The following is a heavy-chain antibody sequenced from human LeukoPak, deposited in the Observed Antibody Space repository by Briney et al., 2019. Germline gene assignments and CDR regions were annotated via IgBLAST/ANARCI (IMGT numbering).Heavy chain of an antibody. CDR2: IYYSGST. CDR1: GGSISSHY. CDR3: ARGPGREHYYYYYMDV. J-gene: IGHJ6*03. D-gene: IGHD1-1*01. Sequence: SETLSLTCTVSGGSISSHYWSWIRQPPGKGLEWIGYIYYSGSTNYNPSLKSRVTISVDTSKNQFSLKLSSVTAADTAVYYCARGPGREHYYYYYMDVWGKGTTVTVSS. V-gene: IGHV4-59*11.